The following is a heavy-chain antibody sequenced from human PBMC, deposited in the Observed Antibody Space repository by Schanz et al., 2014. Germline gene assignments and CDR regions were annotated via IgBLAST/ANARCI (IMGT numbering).Heavy chain of an antibody. CDR2: IYDSGNT. J-gene: IGHJ4*02. V-gene: IGHV4-31*03. Sequence: QVQLQESGPGLVKPSQTLSLTCNVSGDSMSSGGYYWNWIRQHPGKGLEWIGYIYDSGNTYYNPSLKSRVTMSIDTSENQFSLKLGSVSAADTAVYYCARVRVGDGYLFEYWGQGTLVTVSS. D-gene: IGHD5-12*01. CDR1: GDSMSSGGYY. CDR3: ARVRVGDGYLFEY.